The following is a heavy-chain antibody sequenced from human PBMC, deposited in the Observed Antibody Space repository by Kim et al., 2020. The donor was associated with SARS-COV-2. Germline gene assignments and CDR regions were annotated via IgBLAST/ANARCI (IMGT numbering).Heavy chain of an antibody. Sequence: GSLRLSCAASGFTFSSYAMSWVRQAPGKGLEWVSAISGSGGSTYYADSVKGRFTISRDNSKNTLYLQMNSLRAEDTAVYYCAKRYPGIHTNITYYDFWSGYLGGMDVWGQGTTVTVSS. CDR3: AKRYPGIHTNITYYDFWSGYLGGMDV. CDR1: GFTFSSYA. J-gene: IGHJ6*02. D-gene: IGHD3-3*01. CDR2: ISGSGGST. V-gene: IGHV3-23*01.